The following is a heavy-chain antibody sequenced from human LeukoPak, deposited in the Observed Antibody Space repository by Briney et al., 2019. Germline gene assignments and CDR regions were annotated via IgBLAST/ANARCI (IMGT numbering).Heavy chain of an antibody. CDR3: ARGPGKYSSSWYSDY. CDR2: ISYDGRNK. CDR1: GFTFSSYA. D-gene: IGHD6-13*01. V-gene: IGHV3-30*04. Sequence: GGSLRLSCAASGFTFSSYAMHWVRQAPGTGLGWVAGISYDGRNKYYADSVKGRFTISRDNSKNTLYLQVNSLRADDTAVYYCARGPGKYSSSWYSDYWGQGTLVTVSS. J-gene: IGHJ4*02.